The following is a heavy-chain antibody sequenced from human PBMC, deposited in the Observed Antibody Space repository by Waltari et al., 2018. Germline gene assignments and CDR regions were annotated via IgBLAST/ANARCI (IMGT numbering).Heavy chain of an antibody. Sequence: EVQLVESGGGLVQPGGSLRLSCAASGVTLWSRWMSWARQAPGKGLEWVAVIKEDGTEKFYVDSMKGRLSISRDNAKNSLYLQMNSLRAEETAVYYCMRGGTHDVDYWGQGTLVTVSS. CDR2: IKEDGTEK. CDR3: MRGGTHDVDY. V-gene: IGHV3-7*01. CDR1: GVTLWSRW. J-gene: IGHJ4*02. D-gene: IGHD1-1*01.